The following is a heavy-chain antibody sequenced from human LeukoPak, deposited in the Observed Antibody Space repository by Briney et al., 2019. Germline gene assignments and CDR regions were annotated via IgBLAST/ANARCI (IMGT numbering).Heavy chain of an antibody. V-gene: IGHV4-59*01. Sequence: PSETLSLTCTVSGGSISSYYWSWIRQPPGKGLEWIGYIYYSGSTNYIPSLKSRVTISVDTSKNQFSLKLSSVTAADTAVYYCAASQRGGSTSCYDYWGQGTLVTVSS. CDR1: GGSISSYY. CDR3: AASQRGGSTSCYDY. J-gene: IGHJ4*02. D-gene: IGHD2-2*01. CDR2: IYYSGST.